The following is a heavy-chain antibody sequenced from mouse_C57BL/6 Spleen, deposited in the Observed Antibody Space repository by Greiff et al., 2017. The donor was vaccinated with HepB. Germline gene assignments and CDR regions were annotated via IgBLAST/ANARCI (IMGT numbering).Heavy chain of an antibody. CDR1: GYSFTGYY. J-gene: IGHJ4*01. V-gene: IGHV1-31*01. CDR3: ARSTTVVDYYYAMDY. Sequence: EVQLQQSGPELVKPGASVKISCKASGYSFTGYYMHWVKQSHGNILDWIGYIYPYNGVSSYNQKFKGKATLTVDKSSSTAYMELRSLTSEYSAVYYCARSTTVVDYYYAMDYWGQGTSVTVSS. CDR2: IYPYNGVS. D-gene: IGHD1-1*01.